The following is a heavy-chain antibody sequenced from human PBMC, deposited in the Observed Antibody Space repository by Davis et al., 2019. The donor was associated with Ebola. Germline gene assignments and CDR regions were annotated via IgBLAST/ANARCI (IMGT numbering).Heavy chain of an antibody. CDR2: IYYRGST. J-gene: IGHJ5*02. D-gene: IGHD3-22*01. Sequence: SDTLSLTCTVPGGSISSSSYYWGWIRQPPGTGLEWIGSIYYRGSTYYNPSLKSRVTISVDTSKNQFSLKLSSVTAADTAVYYCARQQIVFRFYHWGQGTLVTVSS. CDR3: ARQQIVFRFYH. V-gene: IGHV4-39*01. CDR1: GGSISSSSYY.